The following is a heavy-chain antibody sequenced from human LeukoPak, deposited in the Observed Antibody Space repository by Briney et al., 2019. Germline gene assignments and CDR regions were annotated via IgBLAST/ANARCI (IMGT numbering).Heavy chain of an antibody. J-gene: IGHJ5*02. D-gene: IGHD2-15*01. CDR2: IDPEDSYT. V-gene: IGHV5-10-1*01. Sequence: GESLKISCKASGYSFADFWISWVSQMPGRGLEWMGRIDPEDSYTNYNPSFEGHVTISADKSINTAYLQLRRLKASDTAMYYCARGGYSSDWYYYFDPWGQGTLVTVSS. CDR3: ARGGYSSDWYYYFDP. CDR1: GYSFADFW.